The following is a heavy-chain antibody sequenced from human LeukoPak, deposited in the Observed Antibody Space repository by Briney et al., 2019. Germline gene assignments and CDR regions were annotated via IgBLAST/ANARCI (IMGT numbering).Heavy chain of an antibody. Sequence: GGSLRLSCAASGFTFSSNWMSWVRQAPGKGLEWVANIKEDGSEKYYVDSVKGRFTISRDNAKNSLYLQMNRLRAEDTAVYYCARDEYNWNVDAFDIWGQGTVVTVSS. V-gene: IGHV3-7*01. D-gene: IGHD1-20*01. CDR1: GFTFSSNW. CDR2: IKEDGSEK. J-gene: IGHJ3*02. CDR3: ARDEYNWNVDAFDI.